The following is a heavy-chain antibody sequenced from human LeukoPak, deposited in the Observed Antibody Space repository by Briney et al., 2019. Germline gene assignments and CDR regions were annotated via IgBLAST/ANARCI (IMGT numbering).Heavy chain of an antibody. J-gene: IGHJ4*02. D-gene: IGHD3-22*01. Sequence: GGSLRLSCAASGFTFSTYAVNWVRQAPGKGLEWVSTISGSGDSTYYADSVKGRFTISRDNSKDTLYLQMSSVRVDDTAVYYCTRGLGDYYDTSDYYYAVPAHWGQGTLVTVSS. CDR1: GFTFSTYA. CDR3: TRGLGDYYDTSDYYYAVPAH. V-gene: IGHV3-23*01. CDR2: ISGSGDST.